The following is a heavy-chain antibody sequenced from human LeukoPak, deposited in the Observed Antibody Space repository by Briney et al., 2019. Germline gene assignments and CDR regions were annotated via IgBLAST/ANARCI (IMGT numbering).Heavy chain of an antibody. Sequence: PGGSLRLSCAASGFTFSSYWMSWVRQAPGKGLEWVANIKQDGSEKYYVDSVKGRFTISRDNAKNSLYLQMNSLRAEDTDVYYCARDVGASAPDAFDIWGQGTMVTVSP. V-gene: IGHV3-7*01. J-gene: IGHJ3*02. D-gene: IGHD1-26*01. CDR3: ARDVGASAPDAFDI. CDR1: GFTFSSYW. CDR2: IKQDGSEK.